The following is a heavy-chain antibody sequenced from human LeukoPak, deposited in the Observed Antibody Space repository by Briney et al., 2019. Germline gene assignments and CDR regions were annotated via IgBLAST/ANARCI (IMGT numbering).Heavy chain of an antibody. CDR1: GLTFSNYG. CDR3: ARNYNGMSN. Sequence: GGSLRLSCAASGLTFSNYGMMWVRQAPGKGLVWVSYINNDGRSATYADSVKGRFTISRDNAKNTLYLQMNSLKAEGSAMYYCARNYNGMSNWGQGTLVIVSS. J-gene: IGHJ4*02. V-gene: IGHV3-74*01. D-gene: IGHD1-26*01. CDR2: INNDGRSA.